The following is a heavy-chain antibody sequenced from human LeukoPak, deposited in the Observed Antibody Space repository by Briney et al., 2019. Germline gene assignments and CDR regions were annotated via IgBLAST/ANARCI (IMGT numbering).Heavy chain of an antibody. CDR2: IIPILGIA. D-gene: IGHD5-24*01. V-gene: IGHV1-69*04. CDR1: GGTFSSYA. Sequence: ASVKVSCKASGGTFSSYAISWVRQAPGQGLEWMGRIIPILGIANYAQKFHGRVTITADKSTSTAYMELSSLRSEDTAVYYCAREKRWLQSNFDYWGQGTLVTVSS. J-gene: IGHJ4*02. CDR3: AREKRWLQSNFDY.